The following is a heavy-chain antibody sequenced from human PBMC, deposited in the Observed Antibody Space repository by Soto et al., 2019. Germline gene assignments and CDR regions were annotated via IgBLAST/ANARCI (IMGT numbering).Heavy chain of an antibody. V-gene: IGHV1-46*01. CDR1: GYTFTSYG. CDR2: INPSGGST. D-gene: IGHD5-18*01. CDR3: AAARGYSHGDTDFDY. Sequence: ASVKVSCKTSGYTFTSYGISWVRQAPGQGLEWMGIINPSGGSTSYAQKFQGRVTMTRDTSTSTVYMELSSLRSEDTAVYYCAAARGYSHGDTDFDYWGQGTLVTSPQ. J-gene: IGHJ4*02.